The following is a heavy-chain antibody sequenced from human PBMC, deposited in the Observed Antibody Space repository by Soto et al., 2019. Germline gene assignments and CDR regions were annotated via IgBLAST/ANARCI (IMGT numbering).Heavy chain of an antibody. Sequence: SQTLFLTCAVYGGSFSCFFCRWIRPPPRKWLEWIGEINHSGSTNYNPSLKTRVTISVDTSKNQFSLKLSSVTAADTAVYYCARRGYCSSTSCNPYYYYYMDVRGKGTTVTVSS. CDR2: INHSGST. D-gene: IGHD2-2*01. J-gene: IGHJ6*03. CDR3: ARRGYCSSTSCNPYYYYYMDV. V-gene: IGHV4-34*01. CDR1: GGSFSCFF.